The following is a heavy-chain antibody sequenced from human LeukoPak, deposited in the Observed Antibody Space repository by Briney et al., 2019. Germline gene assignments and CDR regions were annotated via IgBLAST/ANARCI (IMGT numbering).Heavy chain of an antibody. Sequence: GGSLRLSCAASGFTFSSCAMTWVRQAPGKGLEWVSCISDSGDYTYYADSVKGRFTISRGNSKNTVYLQMNNLRVEDTALYYCAKGAFERFGEPSDYWGQGTLVSVSS. CDR3: AKGAFERFGEPSDY. D-gene: IGHD3-10*01. V-gene: IGHV3-23*01. J-gene: IGHJ4*02. CDR2: ISDSGDYT. CDR1: GFTFSSCA.